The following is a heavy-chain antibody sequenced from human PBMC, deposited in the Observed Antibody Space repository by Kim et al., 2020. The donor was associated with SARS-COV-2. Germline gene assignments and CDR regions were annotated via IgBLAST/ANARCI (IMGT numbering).Heavy chain of an antibody. D-gene: IGHD6-19*01. J-gene: IGHJ1*01. Sequence: ASVKVSCKASGYTFTDYYMHWVRQAPGQGLEWMGWMNSDNGGTSYSQKFQGRVTMTRDTSISTAYMELSSLTSDDTAIYYCARRTLSGWSGMAGYFQHWGQGALVTVSS. CDR3: ARRTLSGWSGMAGYFQH. CDR2: MNSDNGGT. V-gene: IGHV1-2*02. CDR1: GYTFTDYY.